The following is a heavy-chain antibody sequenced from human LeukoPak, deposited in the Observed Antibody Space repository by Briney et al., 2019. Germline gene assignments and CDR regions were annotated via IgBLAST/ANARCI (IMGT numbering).Heavy chain of an antibody. D-gene: IGHD3/OR15-3a*01. CDR3: ARGTSYHDY. CDR1: GFTFSSYS. Sequence: GGSLRLSCAASGFTFSSYSMNWVRLAPGKGLEWVSYISSSSSTIYYADSVRGRFTISRDNAKNSLYLQMNSLRAEDTAVYYCARGTSYHDYWGQGTLVTVSS. V-gene: IGHV3-48*01. J-gene: IGHJ4*02. CDR2: ISSSSSTI.